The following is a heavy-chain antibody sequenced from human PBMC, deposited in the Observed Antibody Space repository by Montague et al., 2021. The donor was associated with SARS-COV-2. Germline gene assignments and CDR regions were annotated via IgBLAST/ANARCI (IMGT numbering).Heavy chain of an antibody. Sequence: SLRLSCAASGFTFSSYSMNWVRQAPGKGLEWISSISSSSYIYYADSVKGRFTISRDNAKNSLYLQMNSLRAEDTAVYYCASYQNYYYYYGMDVWGQGTTVTVSS. D-gene: IGHD2-2*01. CDR1: GFTFSSYS. CDR2: ISSSSYI. J-gene: IGHJ6*02. CDR3: ASYQNYYYYYGMDV. V-gene: IGHV3-21*01.